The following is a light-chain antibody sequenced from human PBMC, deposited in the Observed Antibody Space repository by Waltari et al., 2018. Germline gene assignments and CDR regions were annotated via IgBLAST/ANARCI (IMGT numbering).Light chain of an antibody. V-gene: IGLV3-1*01. CDR1: KLVDKY. CDR2: QDT. CDR3: LAWDSSTAWV. J-gene: IGLJ3*02. Sequence: SYELTQPPSVSVSPGQTASITCSGDKLVDKYASWYQQKPGQSPVLVIYQDTKRPSGIPERFSGSNSGNTATLTISGTQGMDEADYYCLAWDSSTAWVFGGGTKLTVL.